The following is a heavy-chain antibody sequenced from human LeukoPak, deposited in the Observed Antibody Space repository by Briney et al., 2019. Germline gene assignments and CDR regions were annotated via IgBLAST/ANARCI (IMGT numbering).Heavy chain of an antibody. D-gene: IGHD6-13*01. CDR2: IYYSGST. CDR3: ARHGAAAGKSYYYYYMDV. V-gene: IGHV4-39*01. Sequence: SETLSLTCTVSGGSISSSSYYWGWIRQPPGKGLEWIGSIYYSGSTYYNPSLKSRVTISVDTSKNQFSLKLSSVTAADTAVYYCARHGAAAGKSYYYYYMDVWGKGTTVTVSS. J-gene: IGHJ6*03. CDR1: GGSISSSSYY.